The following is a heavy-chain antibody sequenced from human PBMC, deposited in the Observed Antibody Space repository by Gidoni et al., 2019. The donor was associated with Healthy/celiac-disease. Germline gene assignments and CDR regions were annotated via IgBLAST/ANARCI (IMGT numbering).Heavy chain of an antibody. CDR2: ISWNSGSI. D-gene: IGHD3-9*01. CDR3: AKGDILTGYGEDYFDY. CDR1: FTFDAYA. J-gene: IGHJ4*02. Sequence: FTFDAYAMHWVRQAPGKGLEWVSGISWNSGSIGYADSVKGRFTISRDNAKNSLYLQMNSLRAEDTALYYCAKGDILTGYGEDYFDYWGQGTLVTVSS. V-gene: IGHV3-9*01.